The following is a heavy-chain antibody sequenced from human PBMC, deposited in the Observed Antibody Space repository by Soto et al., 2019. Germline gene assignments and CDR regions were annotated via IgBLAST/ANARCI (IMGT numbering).Heavy chain of an antibody. D-gene: IGHD1-1*01. V-gene: IGHV1-69*13. J-gene: IGHJ4*02. CDR2: IIPIFGTA. Sequence: GASVKVSCKASGGTFSSYAISWVLQAPGQGLEWMGGIIPIFGTANYAQKFQGRVTITADESTSTAYMELSSLRSEDTAVYYCARVTAANSEFDYWGQGTLVTVSS. CDR1: GGTFSSYA. CDR3: ARVTAANSEFDY.